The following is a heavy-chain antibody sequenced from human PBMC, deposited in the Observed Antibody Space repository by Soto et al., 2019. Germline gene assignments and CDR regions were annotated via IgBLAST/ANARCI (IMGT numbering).Heavy chain of an antibody. J-gene: IGHJ5*02. CDR2: IYYSGST. V-gene: IGHV4-59*01. D-gene: IGHD3-10*01. CDR1: GGSISSYY. Sequence: LPETLSLTCTVSGGSISSYYWSWIRQPPGKGLEWIGYIYYSGSTNYNPSLKSRVTISVDTSKNQFSLKLSSVTAADTAVYYCARYGSGPYNWFDPWGQGTLVTVSS. CDR3: ARYGSGPYNWFDP.